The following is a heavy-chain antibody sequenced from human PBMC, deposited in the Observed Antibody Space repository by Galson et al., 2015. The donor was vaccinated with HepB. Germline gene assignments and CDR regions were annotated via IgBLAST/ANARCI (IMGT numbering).Heavy chain of an antibody. Sequence: SLRLSCAASGFTFSSYSMNWVRQAPGKGLGWVSYISSSSSTIYYADSVKGRFTISRDNAKNSLYLQMNSLRAEDTAVYYRARGTEDFGEWMVRFDYWGQGTLVTVSS. CDR1: GFTFSSYS. V-gene: IGHV3-48*01. CDR3: ARGTEDFGEWMVRFDY. J-gene: IGHJ4*02. D-gene: IGHD3-10*01. CDR2: ISSSSSTI.